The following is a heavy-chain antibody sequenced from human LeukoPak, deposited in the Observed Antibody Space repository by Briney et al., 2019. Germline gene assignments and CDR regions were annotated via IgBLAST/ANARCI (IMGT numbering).Heavy chain of an antibody. CDR3: ARGGGSYGWFDP. Sequence: PGGSLRLSCAASGFNSSNYWMHWVRQGPGKGLVWVSRIDSGGSSTNYADSVKGRFTISRDSAKNTLYLQMNSPRAEDTAVYYCARGGGSYGWFDPWGQGTLVTVSS. CDR2: IDSGGSST. D-gene: IGHD3-16*01. J-gene: IGHJ5*02. V-gene: IGHV3-74*01. CDR1: GFNSSNYW.